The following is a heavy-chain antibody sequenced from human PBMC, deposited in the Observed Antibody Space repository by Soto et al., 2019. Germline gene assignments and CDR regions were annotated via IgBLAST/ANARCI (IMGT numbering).Heavy chain of an antibody. CDR3: AKRGVDTFGLSY. J-gene: IGHJ1*01. CDR2: INTDGSST. Sequence: EVQLVESGGGLVQPGGSLRLSCAVSGFIFSSFWMHWVRQAPGEGLVWVSRINTDGSSTSYADSVKGRFTISRDNAKNTLYLQKNSLRVEDTAIYYCAKRGVDTFGLSYCGQGTLVTVSS. V-gene: IGHV3-74*01. D-gene: IGHD3-10*01. CDR1: GFIFSSFW.